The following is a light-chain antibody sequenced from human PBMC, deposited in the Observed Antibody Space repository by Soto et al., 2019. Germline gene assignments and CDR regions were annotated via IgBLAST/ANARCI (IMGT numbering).Light chain of an antibody. CDR1: SSNIGSNS. CDR2: RNN. J-gene: IGLJ3*02. V-gene: IGLV1-44*01. Sequence: QLVLTQPPSASGTPGQRVTISCSGDSSNIGSNSVNWYQQLPGTAPKLLIYRNNQRPSGVPERFSASKSGTSASLAISGLQSEDEADYYCASWDDRLTGRVFGGGTKLTVL. CDR3: ASWDDRLTGRV.